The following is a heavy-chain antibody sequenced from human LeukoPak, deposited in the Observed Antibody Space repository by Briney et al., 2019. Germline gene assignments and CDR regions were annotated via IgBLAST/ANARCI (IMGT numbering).Heavy chain of an antibody. Sequence: SETLSLTCTVSGHSISSGYYWGWIRQPPGKGLEWIGSIFHSGSTYYNPSLKSRVTISVDTSKNQFSLKLSSVTAADTAVYYCARDPTFGYSSSWGQGTLVTVSS. CDR2: IFHSGST. CDR3: ARDPTFGYSSS. J-gene: IGHJ4*02. CDR1: GHSISSGYY. V-gene: IGHV4-38-2*02. D-gene: IGHD6-13*01.